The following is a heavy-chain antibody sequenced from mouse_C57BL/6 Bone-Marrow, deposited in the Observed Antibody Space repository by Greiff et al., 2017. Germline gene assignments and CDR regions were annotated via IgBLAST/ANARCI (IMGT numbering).Heavy chain of an antibody. V-gene: IGHV1-64*01. Sequence: VQLQQPGAELVKPGASVKLSCKASGYTFTSYWMHWVKQRPGQGLEWIGMIHPNSGSTNYNEKFKSKATLTVDKSSSTAYMQLSSLTSEDSAVYYCAREKELLRDYAMDYWGQGTSVTVSS. CDR3: AREKELLRDYAMDY. CDR2: IHPNSGST. CDR1: GYTFTSYW. J-gene: IGHJ4*01. D-gene: IGHD1-1*01.